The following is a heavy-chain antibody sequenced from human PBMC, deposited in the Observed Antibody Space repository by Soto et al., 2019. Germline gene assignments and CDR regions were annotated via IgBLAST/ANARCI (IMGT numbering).Heavy chain of an antibody. J-gene: IGHJ4*02. CDR1: GFIFSGYW. CDR3: ARLLGGSGSFIDY. D-gene: IGHD3-10*01. Sequence: EVQLVESGGGLVQPGGSLRLSCAASGFIFSGYWMHWVRRAPGKGLVWVSRINSDGSSTSYADSVKGRFTISRDNAKNTMFLEMKSLRVEDTAVYYCARLLGGSGSFIDYWGQGTLVTVSS. V-gene: IGHV3-74*01. CDR2: INSDGSST.